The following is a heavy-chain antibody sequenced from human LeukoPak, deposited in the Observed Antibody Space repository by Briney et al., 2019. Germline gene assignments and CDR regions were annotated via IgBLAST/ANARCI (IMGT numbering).Heavy chain of an antibody. Sequence: GGSLRLSCAASLFTFRSYRMNWGRQTPGKGLERVSYISSSSSTIYYAVSVKGRFTISRDNAKNSLYLQMNSLRDEATAVHYCARDPEYSYGKWFDYWGQGTLVTVSS. CDR3: ARDPEYSYGKWFDY. CDR2: ISSSSSTI. CDR1: LFTFRSYR. J-gene: IGHJ4*02. V-gene: IGHV3-48*02. D-gene: IGHD5-18*01.